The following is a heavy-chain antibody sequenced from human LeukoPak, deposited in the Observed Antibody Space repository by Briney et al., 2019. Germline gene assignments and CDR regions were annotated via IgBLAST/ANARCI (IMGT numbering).Heavy chain of an antibody. Sequence: PGGSLRLSCAASGFTFSSYAMSWFRQAPGKGLEWVSLISATATYYADSVKGRFTISRDISRNTLYLQMNSLRADDTAVYYCAKGQGSGSYPFDYWGQGTLVTVSS. CDR2: ISATAT. V-gene: IGHV3-23*01. J-gene: IGHJ4*02. CDR1: GFTFSSYA. CDR3: AKGQGSGSYPFDY. D-gene: IGHD3-16*02.